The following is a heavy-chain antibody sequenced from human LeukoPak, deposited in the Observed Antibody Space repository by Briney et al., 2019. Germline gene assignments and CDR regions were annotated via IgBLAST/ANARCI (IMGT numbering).Heavy chain of an antibody. D-gene: IGHD2-15*01. Sequence: GESLKISCKGSGYSFTSYWIGWVRQMPGKGLEWMGIIYPGDSDTRYSPSFQGQVTISADKSISTAYLQWSSLKASDTAMYYCARGAYCSGGSCYVDYSGQGTLVTVSS. CDR2: IYPGDSDT. V-gene: IGHV5-51*01. CDR3: ARGAYCSGGSCYVDY. J-gene: IGHJ4*02. CDR1: GYSFTSYW.